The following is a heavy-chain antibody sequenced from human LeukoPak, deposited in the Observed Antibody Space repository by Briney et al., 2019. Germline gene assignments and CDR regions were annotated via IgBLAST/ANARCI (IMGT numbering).Heavy chain of an antibody. Sequence: GGSLRLSCAASGFTFSSYSMNWVRQAPGKGLEWVSFIYSGTIHYSDSVKGRFTISRDNSKDTLYLQMNSMRAEDTAVYYCARRAGAYSHPYDYWGQGTLVTVSS. J-gene: IGHJ4*02. CDR1: GFTFSSYS. CDR3: ARRAGAYSHPYDY. D-gene: IGHD4/OR15-4a*01. V-gene: IGHV3-53*01. CDR2: IYSGTI.